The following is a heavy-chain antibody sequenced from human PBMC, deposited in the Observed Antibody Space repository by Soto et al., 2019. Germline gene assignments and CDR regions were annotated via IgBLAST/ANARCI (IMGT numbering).Heavy chain of an antibody. D-gene: IGHD5-12*01. Sequence: QVQLVQSGAEVKKPGASVKVSCKASGYTFTSYGISWVRQAPGQGLEWMGWISAYNGNTNYAQKLQGRVTMTTDPSTSTDYMERRSLRSADTAVYYWAQAIYPLEATHKDVWGQGTTVTVSS. CDR3: AQAIYPLEATHKDV. CDR2: ISAYNGNT. J-gene: IGHJ6*02. CDR1: GYTFTSYG. V-gene: IGHV1-18*01.